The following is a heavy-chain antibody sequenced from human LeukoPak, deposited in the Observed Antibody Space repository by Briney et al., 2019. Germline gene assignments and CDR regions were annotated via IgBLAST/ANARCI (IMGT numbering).Heavy chain of an antibody. Sequence: SETLSLTCAVYGGSFSGYYWSWIRQPPGKGLEWIGEINHSGSTNYNPSFKSRVTISVDTSKNQFSLKLSSVTAADTAVYYCARGRWFDPWGQGTLVTVSS. V-gene: IGHV4-34*01. CDR2: INHSGST. CDR3: ARGRWFDP. CDR1: GGSFSGYY. J-gene: IGHJ5*02.